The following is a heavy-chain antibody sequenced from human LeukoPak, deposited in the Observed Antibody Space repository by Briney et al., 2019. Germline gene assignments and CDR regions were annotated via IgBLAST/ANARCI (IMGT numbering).Heavy chain of an antibody. CDR3: ARGIVVPAASFYYYGMDV. V-gene: IGHV1-24*01. CDR1: GYTLTELS. J-gene: IGHJ6*02. CDR2: FDPEDGET. Sequence: ASVKVSCKVSGYTLTELSMHWVRQAPGKGLEWMGGFDPEDGETIYAQKFQGRVTITADKSTSTAYMELSSLRSEDTAVYYCARGIVVPAASFYYYGMDVWGQGTTVTVSS. D-gene: IGHD2-2*01.